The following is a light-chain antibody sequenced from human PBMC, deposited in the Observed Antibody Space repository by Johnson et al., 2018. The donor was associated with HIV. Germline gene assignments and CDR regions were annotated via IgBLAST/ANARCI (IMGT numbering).Light chain of an antibody. Sequence: QSVLTQPPSVSAAPGQKVIISCSGSSSNIGNNYVSWYQQLPGTAPKLLIYENNKRPSGIPDRFSGSKSGTSATLGITGLQTGAEADYYCGTWDSSLSAYVFGTGTKVTVL. CDR3: GTWDSSLSAYV. J-gene: IGLJ1*01. V-gene: IGLV1-51*02. CDR2: ENN. CDR1: SSNIGNNY.